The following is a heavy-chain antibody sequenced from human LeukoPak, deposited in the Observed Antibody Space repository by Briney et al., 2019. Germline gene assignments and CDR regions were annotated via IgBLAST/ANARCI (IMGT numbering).Heavy chain of an antibody. CDR3: ARDLRTTRQQLVGRKNWFDP. CDR1: GGTFSSYA. CDR2: IIPIFGTA. J-gene: IGHJ5*02. V-gene: IGHV1-69*06. Sequence: SVKVSCKASGGTFSSYAISWVRQAPGQGLEWMGGIIPIFGTANYAQKFQGRVTITADKSTSTAYMELSSLRSEDTAVYYCARDLRTTRQQLVGRKNWFDPWGQGTLVTVSS. D-gene: IGHD6-13*01.